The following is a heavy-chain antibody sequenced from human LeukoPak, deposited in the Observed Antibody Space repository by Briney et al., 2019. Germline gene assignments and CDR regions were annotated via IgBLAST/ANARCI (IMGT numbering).Heavy chain of an antibody. CDR2: IRFDGSNK. CDR1: GFTFSNYA. D-gene: IGHD3-10*01. J-gene: IGHJ4*02. CDR3: AKXGGSGSYFTGQFDY. Sequence: GSLRLSCAASGFTFSNYAMHWVRQAPGKGLEWVTFIRFDGSNKYYADSVKGRFTISRDDSKNTLYLQMNSLRTEDTAVYYCAKXGGSGSYFTGQFDYWGQGTLVTVSS. V-gene: IGHV3-30*02.